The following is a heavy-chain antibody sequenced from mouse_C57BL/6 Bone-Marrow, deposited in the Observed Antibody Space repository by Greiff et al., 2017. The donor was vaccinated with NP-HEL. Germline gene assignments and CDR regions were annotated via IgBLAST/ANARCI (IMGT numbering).Heavy chain of an antibody. Sequence: VQLQQPGAELVKPGASVKMSCKASGYTFTSYWITWVKQRPGQGLEWIGDIYPGSGSTNYNEKFKSKATLTVDTSSSTACMQLSSLTSEDSAVYYCARELLTYYGSSHWYFDVWGTGTTVTVSS. CDR2: IYPGSGST. D-gene: IGHD1-1*01. V-gene: IGHV1-55*01. CDR1: GYTFTSYW. CDR3: ARELLTYYGSSHWYFDV. J-gene: IGHJ1*03.